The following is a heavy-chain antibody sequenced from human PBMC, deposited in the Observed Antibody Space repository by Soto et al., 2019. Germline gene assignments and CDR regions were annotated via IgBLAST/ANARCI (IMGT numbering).Heavy chain of an antibody. CDR3: ATSIVVVPAAMSPFDY. J-gene: IGHJ4*02. D-gene: IGHD2-2*01. V-gene: IGHV1-18*04. CDR2: ISAYNGNT. CDR1: GYTFTIYG. Sequence: ASVEVSCKASGYTFTIYGISWVRQAPGQGLEWMGWISAYNGNTNYAQKLQGRVTMTTDTSTSTAYMELRSLRSDDTAVYYCATSIVVVPAAMSPFDYWGQGTLVTGSS.